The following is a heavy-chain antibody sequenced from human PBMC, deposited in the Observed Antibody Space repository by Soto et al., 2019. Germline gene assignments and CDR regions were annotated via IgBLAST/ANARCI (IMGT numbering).Heavy chain of an antibody. CDR2: ISGGGTTI. V-gene: IGHV3-11*01. Sequence: QVQLVESGGGLVKPGGSLRLSCAASGFSFSDYYMTWIRQAPGKGLEWVAYISGGGTTIYYADSVKGRFTISRDNANRLLFLQMNSLRAEDTAVYYCARAKYYYDNNGDYYRYYGMDVWGQGTTVTVSS. J-gene: IGHJ6*02. CDR3: ARAKYYYDNNGDYYRYYGMDV. D-gene: IGHD3-22*01. CDR1: GFSFSDYY.